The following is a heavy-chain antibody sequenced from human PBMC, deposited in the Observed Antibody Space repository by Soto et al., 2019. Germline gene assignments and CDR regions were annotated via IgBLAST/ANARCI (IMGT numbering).Heavy chain of an antibody. CDR2: VYYSGTT. CDR3: ARAGSTWRYFFDY. Sequence: QVQLQESGPGLVKPSETLSLTCTVSGGSISSYYWTWIRQPPGKGLEWVGYVYYSGTTYYIPSLQSRVTISVETSKNQFSLKVKSVTAADTAIYYCARAGSTWRYFFDYWGQGSLVTVSS. D-gene: IGHD6-13*01. J-gene: IGHJ4*02. CDR1: GGSISSYY. V-gene: IGHV4-59*01.